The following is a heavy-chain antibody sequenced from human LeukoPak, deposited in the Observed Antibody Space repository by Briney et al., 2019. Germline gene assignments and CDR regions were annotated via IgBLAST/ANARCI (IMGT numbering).Heavy chain of an antibody. CDR1: GFTFSSYA. J-gene: IGHJ4*02. CDR3: ARAKSPPTSKMTTVTTGPAY. V-gene: IGHV3-30-3*01. Sequence: SGGSLRLSCAASGFTFSSYAMHWVRQAPGKGLEWVAVISYDGSNKYYADSVKGRFTISRDNSKNTLYLQMNSLRAEDTAVYYCARAKSPPTSKMTTVTTGPAYWGQGTLVTVSS. CDR2: ISYDGSNK. D-gene: IGHD4-11*01.